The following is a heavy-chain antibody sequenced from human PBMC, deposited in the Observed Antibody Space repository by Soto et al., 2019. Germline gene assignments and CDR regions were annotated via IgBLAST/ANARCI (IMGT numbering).Heavy chain of an antibody. Sequence: VASVKVSCKASGGTFSSYAISWVRQAPGQGLEWMGGIIPIFGTANYAQKFQGRVTITADKSTSTAYMELSSLRSEDTAVYYCARDRSGSCRGGWFDPWGQGTLVTVSS. V-gene: IGHV1-69*06. J-gene: IGHJ5*02. CDR1: GGTFSSYA. CDR2: IIPIFGTA. D-gene: IGHD2-15*01. CDR3: ARDRSGSCRGGWFDP.